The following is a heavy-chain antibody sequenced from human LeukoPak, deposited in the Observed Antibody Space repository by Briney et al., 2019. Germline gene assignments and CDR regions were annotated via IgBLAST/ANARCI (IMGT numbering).Heavy chain of an antibody. Sequence: SGTLSLTCGLSGGSISTYYWSWIRQTPGKGLQWIGYVYDSGTTNYNPSLETRATISSDASKKIISLNVRSLTSADTALYYCGRHGGSRGYFDYWGQGTLVTVAS. D-gene: IGHD3-16*01. J-gene: IGHJ4*02. CDR2: VYDSGTT. CDR3: GRHGGSRGYFDY. V-gene: IGHV4-59*08. CDR1: GGSISTYY.